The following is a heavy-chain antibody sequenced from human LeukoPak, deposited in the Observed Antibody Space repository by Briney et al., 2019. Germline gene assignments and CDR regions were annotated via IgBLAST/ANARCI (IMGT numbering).Heavy chain of an antibody. CDR1: GYTFTSYY. CDR3: ASLVVRGPYYYYGMDV. J-gene: IGHJ6*02. CDR2: ISAYNGNT. D-gene: IGHD3-10*01. Sequence: GASVTVSCKASGYTFTSYYLRWVRQAPGQGLEWMGWISAYNGNTNYAQKLQGRVTMTTDTSTSTAYMELRSLRSDDTAVYYCASLVVRGPYYYYGMDVWGQGTTVTVSS. V-gene: IGHV1-18*04.